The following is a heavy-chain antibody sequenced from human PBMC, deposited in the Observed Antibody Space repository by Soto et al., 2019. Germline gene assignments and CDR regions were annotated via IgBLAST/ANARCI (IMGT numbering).Heavy chain of an antibody. CDR3: ARANPGVTTVVTSHYFDY. CDR1: GGTFSSYA. V-gene: IGHV1-69*13. CDR2: IIPIFGTA. J-gene: IGHJ4*02. Sequence: SVKVSCKASGGTFSSYAISWVRQAPGQGLEWMGGIIPIFGTANYAQKFQGRVTITADESTSTAYMELSSLRSEDTAVYYCARANPGVTTVVTSHYFDYWGQGTLVTVSS. D-gene: IGHD4-17*01.